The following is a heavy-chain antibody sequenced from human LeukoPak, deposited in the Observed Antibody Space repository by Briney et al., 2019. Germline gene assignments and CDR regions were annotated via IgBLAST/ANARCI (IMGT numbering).Heavy chain of an antibody. V-gene: IGHV4-4*08. Sequence: SETLSLTCTVSDDSITMYYWTWIRQPPGKGLEWIGYVDHTGSTNFNPSLNGRVSISRDTSKNLFSLRLSSVTAADTAMYFCARDVRFGDLLYTGTPAFDYWGQGTLVTVSS. D-gene: IGHD3-10*01. J-gene: IGHJ4*02. CDR3: ARDVRFGDLLYTGTPAFDY. CDR1: DDSITMYY. CDR2: VDHTGST.